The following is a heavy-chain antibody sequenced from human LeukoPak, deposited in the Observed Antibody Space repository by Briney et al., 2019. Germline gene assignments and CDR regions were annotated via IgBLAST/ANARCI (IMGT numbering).Heavy chain of an antibody. CDR3: AVSYCSGGSCYPYYFDY. V-gene: IGHV5-51*01. D-gene: IGHD2-15*01. CDR2: IYPGDSDT. Sequence: GESLKISCKASGYSFTTYWIGWVRQMPGKGLEWMGIIYPGDSDTNYSPSFQGHVTISADKSISTAYLQWSSLKASDTAMFYCAVSYCSGGSCYPYYFDYWGLGTLVTVSS. CDR1: GYSFTTYW. J-gene: IGHJ4*02.